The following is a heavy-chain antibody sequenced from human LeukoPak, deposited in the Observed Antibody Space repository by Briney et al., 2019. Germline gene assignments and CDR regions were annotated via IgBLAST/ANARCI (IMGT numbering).Heavy chain of an antibody. D-gene: IGHD5-12*01. V-gene: IGHV3-73*01. CDR2: IRSKTKGYVT. CDR1: GFTFSDSG. CDR3: SRLASDSEATLYLDY. Sequence: TGGSVCLSCAASGFTFSDSGIHWVGQASGQGLEWIGRIRSKTKGYVTAYAASVKGTFTISRDDSQNTANPQMNSLKTEDTAVYFCSRLASDSEATLYLDYWGQGTLVTVSS. J-gene: IGHJ4*02.